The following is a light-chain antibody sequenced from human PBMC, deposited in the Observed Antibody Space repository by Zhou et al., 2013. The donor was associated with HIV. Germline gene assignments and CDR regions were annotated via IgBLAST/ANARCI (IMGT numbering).Light chain of an antibody. CDR3: QQANSFPRT. V-gene: IGKV1-8*01. J-gene: IGKJ1*01. CDR2: AAS. Sequence: AIRMTQSPSSLSASTGDRVTITCRASQGISSYLAWYQQKPGKAPKLLIYAASTLQSGVPSRFSGSGSGTDFTLTISCLQSEDFATYYCQQANSFPRTFGQ. CDR1: QGISSY.